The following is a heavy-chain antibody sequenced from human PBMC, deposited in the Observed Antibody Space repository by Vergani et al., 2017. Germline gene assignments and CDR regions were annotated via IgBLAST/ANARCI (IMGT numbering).Heavy chain of an antibody. J-gene: IGHJ6*03. D-gene: IGHD1-26*01. CDR3: ARAFIVGATNYYYYYMDV. Sequence: EVQLVESGGGLVKPGGSLRLSCAASGFTFSSYSMNWVRQAPGKGLEWVSSISSSSSYIYYADTVKGRFTISRDNAKNSLYPQMNSLRAEDTAVYYCARAFIVGATNYYYYYMDVWGKGTTVTVSS. CDR1: GFTFSSYS. CDR2: ISSSSSYI. V-gene: IGHV3-21*01.